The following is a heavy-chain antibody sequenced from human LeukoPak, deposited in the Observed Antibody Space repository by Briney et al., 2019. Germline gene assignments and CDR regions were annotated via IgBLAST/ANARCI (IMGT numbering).Heavy chain of an antibody. V-gene: IGHV4-30-2*01. Sequence: SETLSLTCAVSGLSISSGGYSWRWVRQPPGEGVEWIGYIYQSGSTYYNPSLKNRITISVHSSRNQFSLKLSSVTAADTAVYYCARVSASGGSWGNFDYWGEGTLVTVSS. J-gene: IGHJ4*02. CDR1: GLSISSGGYS. D-gene: IGHD2-15*01. CDR2: IYQSGST. CDR3: ARVSASGGSWGNFDY.